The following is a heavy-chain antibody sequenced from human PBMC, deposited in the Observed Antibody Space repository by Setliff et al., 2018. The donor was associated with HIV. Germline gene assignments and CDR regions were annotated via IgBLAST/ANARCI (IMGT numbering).Heavy chain of an antibody. CDR2: ISYSGSP. D-gene: IGHD3-10*01. CDR3: ARLSTTSRDFDS. Sequence: SETLSLTCTVSGGSVSTAGHYWGWIRQAPGKGLEWIGYISYSGSPYYSPSLKSRLNLSVDTSKNQFTLKLTSVTAADTAVYYCARLSTTSRDFDSWGQGTLVTVSS. J-gene: IGHJ4*02. CDR1: GGSVSTAGHY. V-gene: IGHV4-30-4*08.